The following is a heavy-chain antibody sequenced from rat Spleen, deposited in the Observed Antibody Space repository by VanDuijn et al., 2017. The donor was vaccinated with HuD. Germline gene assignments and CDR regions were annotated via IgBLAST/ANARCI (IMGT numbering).Heavy chain of an antibody. CDR3: ARSEGTHYYLPFAD. Sequence: EVQLQESGPGLVKPSQSLSLTCSVTGYSLTSGYGWNWIRKFPGNKLEWMGYINSAGSTNYNPPLKRQISITRDTSKNHFFLHLNSVTTEDTATYYCARSEGTHYYLPFADWGQGTLVTVSS. D-gene: IGHD1-6*01. CDR2: INSAGST. CDR1: GYSLTSGYG. V-gene: IGHV3-3*01. J-gene: IGHJ3*01.